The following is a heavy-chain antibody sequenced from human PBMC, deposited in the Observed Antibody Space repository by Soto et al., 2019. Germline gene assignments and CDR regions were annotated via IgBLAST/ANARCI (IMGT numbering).Heavy chain of an antibody. Sequence: QVQLQQWGAGLLKPSETLSLTCAVYGGSFSGYYWSWIRQPPGKGLEWIGEINHSGSTNYNPSLKGRVTISVDTSKNQFSLKLSSVTAADTAVYYCARGSPHYCSGGSCYSSAFDIWGRGTMVTVSS. J-gene: IGHJ3*02. CDR2: INHSGST. V-gene: IGHV4-34*01. CDR3: ARGSPHYCSGGSCYSSAFDI. CDR1: GGSFSGYY. D-gene: IGHD2-15*01.